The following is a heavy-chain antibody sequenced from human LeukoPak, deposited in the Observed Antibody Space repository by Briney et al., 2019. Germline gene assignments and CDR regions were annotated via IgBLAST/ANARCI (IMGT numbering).Heavy chain of an antibody. J-gene: IGHJ4*02. CDR1: GGSISSSNW. CDR2: IYHSGST. Sequence: SETLSLTCAVSGGSISSSNWWSWVRQPPGKGLEWIGEIYHSGSTNYNPSLKSRVTISVDKSKNQFSLKLSSVTAADTAVYYCARDTNRRGAVAGEYYFDYWGQGTLVTVSS. D-gene: IGHD6-19*01. V-gene: IGHV4-4*02. CDR3: ARDTNRRGAVAGEYYFDY.